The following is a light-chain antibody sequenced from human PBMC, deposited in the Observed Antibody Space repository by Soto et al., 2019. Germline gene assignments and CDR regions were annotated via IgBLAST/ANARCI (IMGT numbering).Light chain of an antibody. Sequence: QSVLTQPPSVSGAPGQRVTISCTGSSSNIGAGYDLHWYQQFPGAAPKLLIFAYTNRTSGVPDRFSGSKSGTSASLAITGLQADDEADYYCQSFDRSLTAWVFGGGTKLTVL. V-gene: IGLV1-40*01. CDR3: QSFDRSLTAWV. CDR2: AYT. J-gene: IGLJ3*02. CDR1: SSNIGAGYD.